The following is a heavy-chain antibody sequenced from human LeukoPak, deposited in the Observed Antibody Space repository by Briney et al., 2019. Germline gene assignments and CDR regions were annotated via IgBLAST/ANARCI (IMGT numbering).Heavy chain of an antibody. CDR2: IKPSDSNT. J-gene: IGHJ4*02. V-gene: IGHV5-10-1*01. Sequence: GESLKISCKGSGYTFTNNWISWVRQTPGKGQEWMGRIKPSDSNTDYSPSFQGHVTISADKSINTVYLQWGSLKASDTAMYYCARGHGWVDYWGQGALVTVSS. D-gene: IGHD6-19*01. CDR1: GYTFTNNW. CDR3: ARGHGWVDY.